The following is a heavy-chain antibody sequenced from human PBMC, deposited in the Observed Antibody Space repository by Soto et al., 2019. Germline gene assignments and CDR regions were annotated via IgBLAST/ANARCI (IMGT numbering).Heavy chain of an antibody. J-gene: IGHJ6*02. CDR3: AKGMTRINYYYGMDV. CDR2: ISGSGGST. Sequence: GGSLRLSCAASGFTFSSYAMSWVRQAPGKGLEWVSAISGSGGSTYYADSVKGRFTISRDNSKNTLYLQMDSLRAEDTAVYYCAKGMTRINYYYGMDVWGQGTTVTVSS. CDR1: GFTFSSYA. V-gene: IGHV3-23*01.